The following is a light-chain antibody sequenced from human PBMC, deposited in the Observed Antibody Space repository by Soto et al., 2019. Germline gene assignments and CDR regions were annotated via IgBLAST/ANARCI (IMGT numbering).Light chain of an antibody. Sequence: VMTQSPATLSLSPGESATLSCRASQSISSNLAWYQQKPGQAPRLLIYDASTRATGIPARFSGSGSGTEFTLTIRSLQSEDFAVYYCKQYNNWPVFGQGTKVDIK. V-gene: IGKV3-15*01. CDR2: DAS. CDR1: QSISSN. CDR3: KQYNNWPV. J-gene: IGKJ1*01.